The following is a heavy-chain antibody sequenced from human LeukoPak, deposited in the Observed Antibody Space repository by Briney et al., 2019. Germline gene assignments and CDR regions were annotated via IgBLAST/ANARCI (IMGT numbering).Heavy chain of an antibody. CDR1: GGSFSGYY. D-gene: IGHD2-2*01. J-gene: IGHJ5*02. CDR3: ARVYGYQLLIRWFDP. Sequence: SETLSLTCAVYGGSFSGYYWSWIRHPPGKGLEWIGEINHSGSPNYNPSLKSRVTISVDTSKNQFSLKLSSVTAADTAVYSCARVYGYQLLIRWFDPWGQGTLVTVSS. CDR2: INHSGSP. V-gene: IGHV4-34*01.